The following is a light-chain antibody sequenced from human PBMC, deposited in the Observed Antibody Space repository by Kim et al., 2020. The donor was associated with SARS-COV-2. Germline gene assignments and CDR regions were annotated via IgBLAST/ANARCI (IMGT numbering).Light chain of an antibody. CDR1: QGISTW. J-gene: IGKJ2*01. V-gene: IGKV1-12*01. CDR2: GAS. Sequence: SASVGDAVIITCRASQGISTWLAWYQQKPGKTPKLLISGASTLQSWIPSRFSGSGSGTDFTLTISSLQHEDFATYYCQQTHTCPYTFGQGTKLEI. CDR3: QQTHTCPYT.